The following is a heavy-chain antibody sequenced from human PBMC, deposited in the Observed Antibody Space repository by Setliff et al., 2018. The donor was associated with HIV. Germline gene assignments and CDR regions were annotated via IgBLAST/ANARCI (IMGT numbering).Heavy chain of an antibody. D-gene: IGHD3-10*01. V-gene: IGHV1-69*10. CDR3: TGPRGDEAFDI. Sequence: SVKVSCKASGGTSSTLAINWVRQAPGQGLEWMGQIISILDITSYAQKLQGRVSITADESTSTFYMELSDLTSADTAVYYCTGPRGDEAFDIWGQGTKVTVSS. CDR1: GGTSSTLA. CDR2: IISILDIT. J-gene: IGHJ3*02.